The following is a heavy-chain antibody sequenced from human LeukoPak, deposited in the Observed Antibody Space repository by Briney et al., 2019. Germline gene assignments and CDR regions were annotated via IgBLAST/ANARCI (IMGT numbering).Heavy chain of an antibody. CDR2: ISAYNGST. Sequence: ASVKVSCKASGYTFTSYGISWVRQAPGQGLEWMGWISAYNGSTNYAQKLQGRVTITTDESTITAYMELNSLRAEDTAVYYCARARYCSSISCRDAFDIWGRGTLVTVSS. CDR1: GYTFTSYG. CDR3: ARARYCSSISCRDAFDI. D-gene: IGHD2-2*01. J-gene: IGHJ3*02. V-gene: IGHV1-18*01.